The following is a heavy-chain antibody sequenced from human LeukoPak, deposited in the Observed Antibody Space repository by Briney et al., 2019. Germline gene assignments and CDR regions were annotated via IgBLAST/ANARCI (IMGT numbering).Heavy chain of an antibody. J-gene: IGHJ4*02. V-gene: IGHV4-4*07. D-gene: IGHD3-22*01. CDR1: GGSISSYY. CDR2: IYTSGST. Sequence: SETLSLTCTVSGGSISSYYWSWIRQPAGKGLEWIGRIYTSGSTNYNPSLKSRVTISVDTSKNQFSLKLSSVTAADTAVYYCASLFKYDSSGYSYYFDYWSQGTLGTVSS. CDR3: ASLFKYDSSGYSYYFDY.